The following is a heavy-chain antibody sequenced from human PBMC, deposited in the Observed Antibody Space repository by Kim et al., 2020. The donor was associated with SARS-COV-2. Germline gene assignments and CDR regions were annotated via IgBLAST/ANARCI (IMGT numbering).Heavy chain of an antibody. J-gene: IGHJ3*02. D-gene: IGHD6-6*01. Sequence: ADTVKGRFTISRDNTKSTLYLRMNSLRAEDTAVYYCAKFEYSSSSDAFDIWGQGTMVTVSS. V-gene: IGHV3-30*02. CDR3: AKFEYSSSSDAFDI.